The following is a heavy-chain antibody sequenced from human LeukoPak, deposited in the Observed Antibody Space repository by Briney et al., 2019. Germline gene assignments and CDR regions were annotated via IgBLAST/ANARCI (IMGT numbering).Heavy chain of an antibody. J-gene: IGHJ5*02. CDR3: ARELNGAFDP. CDR2: MSTSDSPI. V-gene: IGHV3-11*04. Sequence: LSLTCTVSGYSISTGYYWDWIRQPPGKGLEWVSYMSTSDSPIYYTDSVKGRFTISRDNAKNSLYLQMNSLRASDTAVYYCARELNGAFDPWGQGTLVTVSS. D-gene: IGHD1-1*01. CDR1: GYSISTGYY.